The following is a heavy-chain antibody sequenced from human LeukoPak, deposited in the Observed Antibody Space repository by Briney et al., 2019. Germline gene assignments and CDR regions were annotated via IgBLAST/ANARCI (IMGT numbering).Heavy chain of an antibody. CDR2: IYHSGST. Sequence: SETLSLTCTVSGYSISSGYYWGWIRQPPGKGLEWIGSIYHSGSTYYNPSLKSRVTISVDTSKNQFSLKLSSVTAADTAVYYCAILSSSTFDYWGQGTLVTVSS. J-gene: IGHJ4*02. CDR1: GYSISSGYY. D-gene: IGHD6-13*01. CDR3: AILSSSTFDY. V-gene: IGHV4-38-2*02.